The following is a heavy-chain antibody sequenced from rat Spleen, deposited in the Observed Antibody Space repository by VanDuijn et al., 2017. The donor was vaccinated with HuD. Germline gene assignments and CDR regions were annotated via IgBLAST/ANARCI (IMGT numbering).Heavy chain of an antibody. J-gene: IGHJ1*01. CDR2: ISTGGGNT. CDR3: ARHAVRRPTDWYFDF. Sequence: EVQLVESGGGLVRPGRSLKLSCAASGFTFSNYDMAWIRQAPTKGLEWIASISTGGGNTSYRDSVKGRFTISRDNVKNTQYLQMDSLRSEDTATYYCARHAVRRPTDWYFDFWGPGTMVTVSS. D-gene: IGHD1-11*01. CDR1: GFTFSNYD. V-gene: IGHV5S13*01.